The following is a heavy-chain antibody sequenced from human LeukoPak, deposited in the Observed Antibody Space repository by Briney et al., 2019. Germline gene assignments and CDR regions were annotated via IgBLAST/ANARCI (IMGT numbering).Heavy chain of an antibody. D-gene: IGHD3-3*01. CDR1: GYTFTSYD. J-gene: IGHJ4*02. V-gene: IGHV1-8*01. CDR3: ARDLSGYSDYYFDY. Sequence: GASVKVSCKASGYTFTSYDINWVRQATGQGLEWTGWMNPNTGNTGFAQKFQGRVTMTKDTSISTAYMELSSLRSEDTAVYYCARDLSGYSDYYFDYWGQGTLVTVSS. CDR2: MNPNTGNT.